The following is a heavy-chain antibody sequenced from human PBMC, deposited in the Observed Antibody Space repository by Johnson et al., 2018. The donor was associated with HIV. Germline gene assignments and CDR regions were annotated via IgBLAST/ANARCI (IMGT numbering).Heavy chain of an antibody. CDR1: GFTVSSNY. CDR3: AKDQGFVYGGNSDAFDI. J-gene: IGHJ3*02. D-gene: IGHD4-23*01. V-gene: IGHV3-53*01. CDR2: IYSGGRT. Sequence: VQLVESGGGLIQPGGSLRLSCAASGFTVSSNYMSWVRQAPGKGLEWVSLIYSGGRTYYADSVKGRFTISRANSKNTLYLQMNSLRAEDTAIYYCAKDQGFVYGGNSDAFDIWGQGTMVTVSS.